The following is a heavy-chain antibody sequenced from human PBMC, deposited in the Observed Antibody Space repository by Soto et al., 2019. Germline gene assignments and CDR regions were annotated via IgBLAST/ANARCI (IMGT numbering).Heavy chain of an antibody. CDR3: ARNPIIEYSSSSGAFDI. CDR2: IIPIFGTT. D-gene: IGHD6-6*01. J-gene: IGHJ3*02. Sequence: ASVKVSCKASGGTFSSYAISWVRQAPGQGLEWMGGIIPIFGTTNYAQKFQGRVTITADESTSTAYMELSSLRSEDTAVYYCARNPIIEYSSSSGAFDIWGQGTMVTVSS. CDR1: GGTFSSYA. V-gene: IGHV1-69*13.